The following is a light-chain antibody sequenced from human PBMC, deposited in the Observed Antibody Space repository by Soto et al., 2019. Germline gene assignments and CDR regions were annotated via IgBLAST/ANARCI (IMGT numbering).Light chain of an antibody. V-gene: IGLV4-69*01. CDR2: LNSDGSH. Sequence: QPVLTQSPSASASLGASVKLTCTLSSGHSSYAIAWHQQQPEKGPRYLMKLNSDGSHSKGDGIPDRFSGSSSGAERYLTISSLQSEDEADYYCQTWGTGTPWVFGGGTKVTVL. J-gene: IGLJ3*02. CDR1: SGHSSYA. CDR3: QTWGTGTPWV.